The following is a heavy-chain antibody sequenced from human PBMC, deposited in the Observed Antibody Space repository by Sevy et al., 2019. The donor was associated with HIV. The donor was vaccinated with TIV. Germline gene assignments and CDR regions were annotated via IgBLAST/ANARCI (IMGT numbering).Heavy chain of an antibody. D-gene: IGHD3-3*01. CDR1: GYTFAAYY. CDR3: ARGKHEEWLLYLDN. V-gene: IGHV1-2*02. CDR2: IYPNGGDT. Sequence: ASVKVSCKTSGYTFAAYYIHWVRQAPGQGPEWLGWIYPNGGDTTYAQKFQGRVTVTMSTSINTVYMELNRLRSDDTAVYYCARGKHEEWLLYLDNWGQGTLVTVSS. J-gene: IGHJ4*02.